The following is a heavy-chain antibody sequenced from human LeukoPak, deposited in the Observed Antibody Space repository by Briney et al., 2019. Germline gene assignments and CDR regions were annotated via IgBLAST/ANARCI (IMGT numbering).Heavy chain of an antibody. CDR2: LRYGGSNK. V-gene: IGHV3-30*02. Sequence: GRTLRLSCGASGITFSSYGMHWVRQAPGKGLGGVGFLRYGGSNKYYADSVKGRFTISRDNSKNTLYLQMNSLRAEDTAVYYCAKMGIFGGVIVIREYYFDYWGQGTLVTVSS. CDR3: AKMGIFGGVIVIREYYFDY. J-gene: IGHJ4*02. CDR1: GITFSSYG. D-gene: IGHD3-16*02.